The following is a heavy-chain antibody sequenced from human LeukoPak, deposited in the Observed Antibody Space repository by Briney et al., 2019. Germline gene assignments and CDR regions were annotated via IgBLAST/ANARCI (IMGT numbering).Heavy chain of an antibody. J-gene: IGHJ4*02. CDR3: ARDTYSLMDY. Sequence: PSETLSLTCTVSGGSISSYYWSWLRQPPGKGLEWIGSIYHSGSTYYNPSLKSRVTISVDTSKNQFSLKLSSVTAADTAVYYCARDTYSLMDYWGQGTLVTVSS. D-gene: IGHD4-11*01. V-gene: IGHV4-38-2*02. CDR2: IYHSGST. CDR1: GGSISSYY.